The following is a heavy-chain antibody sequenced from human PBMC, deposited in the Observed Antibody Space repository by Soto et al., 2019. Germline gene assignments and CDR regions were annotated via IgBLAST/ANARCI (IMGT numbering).Heavy chain of an antibody. CDR2: IYYSGST. D-gene: IGHD2-2*01. CDR1: GGSISSSSYY. Sequence: SETLSLTCTVSGGSISSSSYYWGWIRQPPGKGLEWIGSIYYSGSTYYNPSLKSRVTISVDTSKNQFSLKLSSVTAADTAVYYCARQRPYCSSTSCYSDAEYFQHWGQGTLVTVSS. CDR3: ARQRPYCSSTSCYSDAEYFQH. J-gene: IGHJ1*01. V-gene: IGHV4-39*01.